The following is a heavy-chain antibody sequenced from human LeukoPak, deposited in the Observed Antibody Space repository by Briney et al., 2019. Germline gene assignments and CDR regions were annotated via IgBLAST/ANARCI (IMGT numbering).Heavy chain of an antibody. CDR2: IWYDGSNK. V-gene: IGHV3-33*06. Sequence: GGSLRLSCAASGFTFSSYSMNWVRQAPGKGLEWVAVIWYDGSNKYYADSVKGRFTISRDNSKNTLYLQMNSLRAEDTAVYYCAKDLSVEMASEARGFGGQGTLVTVSS. J-gene: IGHJ4*02. CDR1: GFTFSSYS. CDR3: AKDLSVEMASEARGF. D-gene: IGHD5-24*01.